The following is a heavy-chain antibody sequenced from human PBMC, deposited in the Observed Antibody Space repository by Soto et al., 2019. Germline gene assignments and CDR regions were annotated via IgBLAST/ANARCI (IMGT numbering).Heavy chain of an antibody. CDR3: ARGPLPYSNYGWGYYYGMDV. V-gene: IGHV4-34*01. D-gene: IGHD4-4*01. CDR2: INHSGST. J-gene: IGHJ6*02. CDR1: GGSFSGYY. Sequence: SETLSLTCAVYGGSFSGYYWSWIRQPPGKGLEWIGEINHSGSTNYNPSLKSRVTISVDTSKNQFSLKLSSVTAADTAVYYCARGPLPYSNYGWGYYYGMDVWGQGTKVTVSS.